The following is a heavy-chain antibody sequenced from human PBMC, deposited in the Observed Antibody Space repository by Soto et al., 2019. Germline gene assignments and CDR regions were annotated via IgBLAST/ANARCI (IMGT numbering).Heavy chain of an antibody. CDR1: GFTFSNNG. CDR2: ISSSSSYI. CDR3: AKEGYDFGYYYYGMDV. V-gene: IGHV3-21*04. D-gene: IGHD5-12*01. Sequence: GGSLRLSCAASGFTFSNNGMNWVRQAPGKGLEWVSSISSSSSYIYYADSVKGRFTISRDNSKNTLYLQMNSLRAEDTAVYYCAKEGYDFGYYYYGMDVWGQGTTVTVSS. J-gene: IGHJ6*02.